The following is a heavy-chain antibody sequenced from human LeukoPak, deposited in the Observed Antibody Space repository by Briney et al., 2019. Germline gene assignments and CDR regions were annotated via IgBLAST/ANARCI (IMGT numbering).Heavy chain of an antibody. J-gene: IGHJ4*02. V-gene: IGHV3-30*18. Sequence: PGRSLRLSCAASGFTFSSYGMHWVRQAPGKGLEWVAVISYDGSSKYYADSVKGRFTISRDNSKNKLYLQMNSLRAEDTAVYYCAKELDYYGSGPFDYWGQGTLVTVSS. CDR1: GFTFSSYG. CDR3: AKELDYYGSGPFDY. D-gene: IGHD3-10*01. CDR2: ISYDGSSK.